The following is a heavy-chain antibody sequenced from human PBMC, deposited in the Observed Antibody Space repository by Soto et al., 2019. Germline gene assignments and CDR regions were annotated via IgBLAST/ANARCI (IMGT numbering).Heavy chain of an antibody. D-gene: IGHD1-1*01. V-gene: IGHV1-8*01. CDR2: MNTNSGNT. Sequence: ASVKVSCKASGYIFTSYDINWVRQATGQGLEWMGWMNTNSGNTGYAQKFQGRVTMTRNTSISTAYMELSSLRSEDTAVYYCAREKGLNWTDDFWGQGTLVTVSS. J-gene: IGHJ4*02. CDR3: AREKGLNWTDDF. CDR1: GYIFTSYD.